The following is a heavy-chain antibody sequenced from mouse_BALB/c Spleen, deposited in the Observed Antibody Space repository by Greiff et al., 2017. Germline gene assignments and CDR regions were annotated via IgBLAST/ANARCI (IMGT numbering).Heavy chain of an antibody. CDR1: GFSLTSYG. V-gene: IGHV2-9*02. D-gene: IGHD2-3*01. J-gene: IGHJ3*01. Sequence: QVQLKQSGPGLVAPSQSLSITCTVSGFSLTSYGVHWVRQPPGKGLEWLGVIWAGGSTNYNSALMSRLSISKDNSKSQVFLKMNSLQTDDTAMYYCARDLGGYYDGMGYWGQGTLVTVSA. CDR3: ARDLGGYYDGMGY. CDR2: IWAGGST.